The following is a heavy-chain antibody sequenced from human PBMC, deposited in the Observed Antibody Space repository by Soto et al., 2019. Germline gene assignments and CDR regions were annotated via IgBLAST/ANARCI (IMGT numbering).Heavy chain of an antibody. CDR2: INHSGST. V-gene: IGHV4-34*01. CDR3: ARRSYYYGSGSYYGPYYYYGMDV. CDR1: GGYFSGYC. Sequence: SQTMSLTWAVYGGYFSGYCWSRIRQPPGKGREWIGEINHSGSTNYNPSLKSRVTISVDTSKNQFSLKLSSVTAADTAVYYCARRSYYYGSGSYYGPYYYYGMDVWRQGTTVTVSS. D-gene: IGHD3-10*01. J-gene: IGHJ6*02.